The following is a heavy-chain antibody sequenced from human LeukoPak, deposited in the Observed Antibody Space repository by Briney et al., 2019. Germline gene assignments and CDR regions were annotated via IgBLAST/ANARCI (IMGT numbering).Heavy chain of an antibody. CDR3: ARVPSWDYYYYMDV. CDR2: IYSGGNP. J-gene: IGHJ6*03. CDR1: WFPVSINY. Sequence: AGGSLRLSCAASWFPVSINYMIYLPHAPGKGLECVSLIYSGGNPYYADSVKGRFTISRDNSKNTLYLQMNSLRAEDTAVYYCARVPSWDYYYYMDVWGKGTTVTVSS. V-gene: IGHV3-53*01. D-gene: IGHD3-16*01.